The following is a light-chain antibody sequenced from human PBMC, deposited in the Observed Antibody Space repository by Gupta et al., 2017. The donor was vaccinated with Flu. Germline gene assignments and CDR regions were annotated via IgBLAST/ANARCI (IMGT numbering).Light chain of an antibody. CDR2: EAS. Sequence: DIQMTQSPSTLSASVGDRVTITCRASQSISSRLAWYQQKPGKAPKLVFYEASSLQSGVASRFSGSGSGTEFTLSISSLQPDDFATYYCQQYKSYRSFGQGTKVEIK. V-gene: IGKV1-5*03. J-gene: IGKJ1*01. CDR3: QQYKSYRS. CDR1: QSISSR.